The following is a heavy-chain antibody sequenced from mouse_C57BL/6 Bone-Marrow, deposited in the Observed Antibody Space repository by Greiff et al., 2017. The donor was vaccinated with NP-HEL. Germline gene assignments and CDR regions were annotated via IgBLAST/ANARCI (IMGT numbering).Heavy chain of an antibody. CDR2: ISSGGSYT. CDR3: ARRLLLSHYFDY. CDR1: GFTFSSYG. Sequence: EVKVVESGGDLVKPGGSLKLSCAASGFTFSSYGMSWVRQTPDKRLEWVATISSGGSYTYYPDSVKGRFTISRDNAKNTLYLQMSSLKSEDTAMYYCARRLLLSHYFDYWGQGTTLTVSS. V-gene: IGHV5-6*02. J-gene: IGHJ2*01. D-gene: IGHD2-12*01.